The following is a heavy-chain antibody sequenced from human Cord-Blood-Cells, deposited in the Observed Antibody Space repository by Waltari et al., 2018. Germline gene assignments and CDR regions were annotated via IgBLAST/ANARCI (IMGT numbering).Heavy chain of an antibody. CDR1: GGSISSSSYY. Sequence: QLQLQESGPGLVKPSETLSLTCTVSGGSISSSSYYWGWIRQHPGKGLEWIGVIYYSGSTYYNPARKSRVTISVDTSKNQFSLKLSSVTAADTAVYYCARQVLGISGIGVAFDIWGQGTMVTVSS. D-gene: IGHD7-27*01. CDR3: ARQVLGISGIGVAFDI. V-gene: IGHV4-39*01. J-gene: IGHJ3*02. CDR2: IYYSGST.